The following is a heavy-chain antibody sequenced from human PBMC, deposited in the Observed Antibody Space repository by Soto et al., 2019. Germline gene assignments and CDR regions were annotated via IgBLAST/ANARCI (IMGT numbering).Heavy chain of an antibody. D-gene: IGHD1-1*01. CDR3: ARSLAPEPENWFDP. V-gene: IGHV4-4*02. Sequence: PSETPSLTCAVSSGSISSSNWWSWVRQPPGKGLEWIGEIYHSGSTNYNPSLKSRVTISVDKSKNQFSLKLSSVTAADTAVYYCARSLAPEPENWFDPWGQGTLVTVSS. J-gene: IGHJ5*02. CDR1: SGSISSSNW. CDR2: IYHSGST.